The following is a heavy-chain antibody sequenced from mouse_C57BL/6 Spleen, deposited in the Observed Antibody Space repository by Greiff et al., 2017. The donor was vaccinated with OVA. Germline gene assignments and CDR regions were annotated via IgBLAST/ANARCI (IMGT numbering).Heavy chain of an antibody. D-gene: IGHD1-1*01. J-gene: IGHJ1*03. CDR2: ISSGSSTI. CDR3: ARGGDYYGSYWYFDV. V-gene: IGHV5-17*01. Sequence: EVQGVESGGGLVKPGGSLKLSCAASGFTFSDYGMHWVRQAPEKGLEWVAYISSGSSTIYYADTVKGRFTISRDNAKNTLFLQMTSLRSEDTAMYYCARGGDYYGSYWYFDVWGTGTTVTVSS. CDR1: GFTFSDYG.